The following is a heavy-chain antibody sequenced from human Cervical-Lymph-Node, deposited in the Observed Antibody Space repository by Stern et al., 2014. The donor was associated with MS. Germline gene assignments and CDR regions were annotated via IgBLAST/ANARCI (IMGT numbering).Heavy chain of an antibody. Sequence: QVTLKESGPTLVKPTETLTLTCSFSGFSLTVPAVGVGWIRHPPGKALESLALLYWDDDKRYSPSLKSRLLITRDPSKNQVVLTMTNMGPEDTATYFCAHTNTYDAFDIWGHGTVVTVSS. CDR1: GFSLTVPAVG. CDR2: LYWDDDK. D-gene: IGHD2-8*01. V-gene: IGHV2-5*02. CDR3: AHTNTYDAFDI. J-gene: IGHJ3*02.